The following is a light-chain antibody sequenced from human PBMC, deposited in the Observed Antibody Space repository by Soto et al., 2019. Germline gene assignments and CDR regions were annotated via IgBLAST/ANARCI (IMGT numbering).Light chain of an antibody. CDR1: SSDVGGYNY. J-gene: IGLJ2*01. CDR2: DVS. CDR3: RSYTGSSTDVV. Sequence: QSVLTQPASVSGSPGQSITISCTGTSSDVGGYNYVSWYQQHPGKAPKLMIYDVSNRPSGVSNRFSGSKSANTASLTISGLQAEDEADYYCRSYTGSSTDVVFGGGTKLTVL. V-gene: IGLV2-14*01.